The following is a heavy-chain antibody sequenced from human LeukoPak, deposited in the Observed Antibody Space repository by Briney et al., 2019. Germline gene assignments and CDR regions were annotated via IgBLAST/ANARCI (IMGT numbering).Heavy chain of an antibody. J-gene: IGHJ5*02. CDR1: GYIFTSYG. V-gene: IGHV1-18*04. Sequence: ASVKVSCKASGYIFTSYGISWVRQAPGQGLEWMGWIRAYNGNKNYAQKLQGRVTITTDTSKSTAYMELRSLRSDDTAVYYCARSRYSSDRFDPWGQGTLVTVSS. CDR3: ARSRYSSDRFDP. CDR2: IRAYNGNK. D-gene: IGHD6-19*01.